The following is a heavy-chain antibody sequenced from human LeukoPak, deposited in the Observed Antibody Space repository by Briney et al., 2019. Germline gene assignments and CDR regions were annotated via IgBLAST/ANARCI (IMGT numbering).Heavy chain of an antibody. J-gene: IGHJ4*02. V-gene: IGHV1-3*01. Sequence: ASVKVSCKASGYTFAGYAIFWVRQAPGQRLEWMGWISAGNGNTRYSQKFHDRLTISRDTPASTVYMELSSLRSEDTAIYYCARGRGNYLLPYWGQGTLVTVSS. D-gene: IGHD1-26*01. CDR3: ARGRGNYLLPY. CDR2: ISAGNGNT. CDR1: GYTFAGYA.